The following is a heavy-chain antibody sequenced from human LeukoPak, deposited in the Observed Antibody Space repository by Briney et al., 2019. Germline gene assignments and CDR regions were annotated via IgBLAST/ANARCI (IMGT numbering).Heavy chain of an antibody. CDR1: GFTFSNYA. CDR3: ARERPGEDTFDI. V-gene: IGHV3-48*03. D-gene: IGHD7-27*01. CDR2: ISSSGNTI. Sequence: PGGSLRLSCAASGFTFSNYAMNWVRQAPGKGLGWVSFISSSGNTIYYADSVKGRFIISRDNAKNSLYLQMNSLRTEDTAVYYCARERPGEDTFDIWGQGTMVTVSS. J-gene: IGHJ3*02.